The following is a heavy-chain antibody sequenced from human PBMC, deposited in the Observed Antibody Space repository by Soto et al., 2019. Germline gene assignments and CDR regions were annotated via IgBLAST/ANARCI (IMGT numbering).Heavy chain of an antibody. CDR2: IKQDGSEK. D-gene: IGHD1-26*01. CDR1: GFTFSRYW. CDR3: SRAGSSLILVANWFDP. J-gene: IGHJ5*02. V-gene: IGHV3-7*05. Sequence: EVQLVESGGGLVQPGGSLRLSCAASGFTFSRYWMSWVRQAPGKGLEWVANIKQDGSEKYYVDSVKGRFTIPRDNVENSLGLQMNSLRAEGTAVYYCSRAGSSLILVANWFDPWGKGTLVTVSS.